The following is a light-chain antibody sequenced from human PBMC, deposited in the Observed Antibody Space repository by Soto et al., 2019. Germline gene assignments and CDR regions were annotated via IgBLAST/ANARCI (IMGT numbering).Light chain of an antibody. Sequence: DIRMAQSPSTLSASVGDRVTITCRASQSISYWLAWYQQKPGKAPKLLIYDASSLETGVPSRFSGSGSGTEFTLTITSLQPDDFAVYYCQQYNTYSTFGQGTKLEIK. V-gene: IGKV1-5*01. J-gene: IGKJ2*01. CDR3: QQYNTYST. CDR1: QSISYW. CDR2: DAS.